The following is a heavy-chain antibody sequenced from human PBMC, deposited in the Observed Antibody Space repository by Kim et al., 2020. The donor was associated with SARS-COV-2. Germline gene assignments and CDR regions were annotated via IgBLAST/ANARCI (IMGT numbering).Heavy chain of an antibody. J-gene: IGHJ6*02. V-gene: IGHV4-34*01. D-gene: IGHD4-17*01. CDR3: ARVTDYEYYYGMDV. Sequence: NPSRNSRVTISGDTSKNRFSLKLSSVTAADTAVYYCARVTDYEYYYGMDVWGQGTTVTVSS.